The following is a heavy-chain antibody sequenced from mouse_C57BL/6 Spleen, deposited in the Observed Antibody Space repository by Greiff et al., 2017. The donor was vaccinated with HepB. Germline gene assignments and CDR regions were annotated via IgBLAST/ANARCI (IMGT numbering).Heavy chain of an antibody. CDR2: IHPNSGST. CDR3: ARELLRSFDY. Sequence: QVQLQQPGAELVKPGASVKLSCKVSGYTFTSYWMHWVKQRPGQGLEWIGMIHPNSGSTNYNEKFKSKATLTVDKSSSTAYMQLSSLTSEDSAVYYCARELLRSFDYWGQGTTLTVSS. D-gene: IGHD1-1*01. V-gene: IGHV1-64*01. CDR1: GYTFTSYW. J-gene: IGHJ2*01.